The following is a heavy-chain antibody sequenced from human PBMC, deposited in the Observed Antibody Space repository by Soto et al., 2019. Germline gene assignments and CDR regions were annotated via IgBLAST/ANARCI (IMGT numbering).Heavy chain of an antibody. D-gene: IGHD4-17*01. J-gene: IGHJ3*02. CDR1: GGSISSGDYY. V-gene: IGHV4-30-4*01. Sequence: QVQLQESGPGLVKPSQTLSLTCTVSGGSISSGDYYWSWIRQPPGKGLEWIGYIYYSGSTYYNPSLKSRVTISVDTSKNQFSLKLSSVTAADTAVYYCATDNGGNRNQNDAFDIWGQGTMVTVSS. CDR2: IYYSGST. CDR3: ATDNGGNRNQNDAFDI.